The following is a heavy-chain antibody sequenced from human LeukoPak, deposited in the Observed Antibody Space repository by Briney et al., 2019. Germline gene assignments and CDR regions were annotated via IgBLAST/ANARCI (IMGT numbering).Heavy chain of an antibody. J-gene: IGHJ4*02. CDR2: IYYSGST. Sequence: SETLSLTCTVSGGSISSSSYYWGWIRQPPGKGLEWIGYIYYSGSTNYNPSLKSRVTISVDTSKNQFSLKLSSVTAADTAVYYCATALISDYWGQGTLVTVSS. D-gene: IGHD5-18*01. CDR3: ATALISDY. CDR1: GGSISSSSYY. V-gene: IGHV4-61*05.